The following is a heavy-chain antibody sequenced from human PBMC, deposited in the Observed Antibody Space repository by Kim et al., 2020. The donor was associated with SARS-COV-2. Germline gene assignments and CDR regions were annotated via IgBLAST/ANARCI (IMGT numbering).Heavy chain of an antibody. D-gene: IGHD1-26*01. Sequence: SETLSLTCTVSGGSLNSFYWSWIRQPPGKGLEWIGYVYYSGKTIYNRSLQSRLTMTADTSRNQFYLNLNSVTAADAAIYYCGRRRSGTYGSWLDSWGQGILVTVSS. V-gene: IGHV4-59*01. CDR1: GGSLNSFY. CDR3: GRRRSGTYGSWLDS. J-gene: IGHJ4*02. CDR2: VYYSGKT.